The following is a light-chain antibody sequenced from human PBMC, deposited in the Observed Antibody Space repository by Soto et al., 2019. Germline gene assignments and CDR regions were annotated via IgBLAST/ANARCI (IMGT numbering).Light chain of an antibody. Sequence: DIQMTQSPSSLSASVGDRVTITCRASQSISSYLNWYQQKPGKAPKLLIFDASILESGVPSRFSGSGSGTQFTLTIRSLQPDDFATYYCQQYNSYLRTFGQGTKVDIK. CDR2: DAS. V-gene: IGKV1-5*01. CDR1: QSISSY. CDR3: QQYNSYLRT. J-gene: IGKJ1*01.